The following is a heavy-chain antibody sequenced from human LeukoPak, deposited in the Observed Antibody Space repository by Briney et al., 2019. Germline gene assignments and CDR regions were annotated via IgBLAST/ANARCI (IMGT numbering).Heavy chain of an antibody. CDR2: INSDGSST. Sequence: GGSLRLSCAASGFTFSSYWMHWVRQAPGKGLVWVSHINSDGSSTSYADSVKGRFTISRDNAKNSLYLQMNSLRAEDTAVYYCSKHRIAVAGRSPYFEDWGQGTLVTVSS. V-gene: IGHV3-74*01. D-gene: IGHD6-19*01. CDR1: GFTFSSYW. J-gene: IGHJ4*02. CDR3: SKHRIAVAGRSPYFED.